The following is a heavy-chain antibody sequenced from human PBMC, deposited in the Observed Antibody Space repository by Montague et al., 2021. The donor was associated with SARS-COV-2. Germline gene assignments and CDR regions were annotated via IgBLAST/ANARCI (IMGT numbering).Heavy chain of an antibody. CDR2: IQASGIT. D-gene: IGHD1-7*01. CDR3: ARVPNWNYVPDY. Sequence: TLSLTCTVSGGSISSASFYWTWIRQSAGKGLEWLGRIQASGITNYXXXLKSRVAMSVDTSKDQFSLSLNSVTAADTATYFCARVPNWNYVPDYWGQGTLVTVSS. CDR1: GGSISSASFY. V-gene: IGHV4-61*02. J-gene: IGHJ4*02.